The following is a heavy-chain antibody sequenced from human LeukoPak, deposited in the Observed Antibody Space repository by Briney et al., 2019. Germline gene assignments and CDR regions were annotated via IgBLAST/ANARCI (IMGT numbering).Heavy chain of an antibody. J-gene: IGHJ3*01. CDR1: GYPFIDYY. CDR3: ASKGAGHCYDASCMGSFGL. D-gene: IGHD2-15*01. CDR2: INPNTGDT. V-gene: IGHV1-2*02. Sequence: ASVKVSCKASGYPFIDYYLHWVRQAPGQGLEWMGCINPNTGDTNSAQNFQGRVIMTRDASITTAYMELSRLKSDDTALYYCASKGAGHCYDASCMGSFGLWGQGTTVAVSS.